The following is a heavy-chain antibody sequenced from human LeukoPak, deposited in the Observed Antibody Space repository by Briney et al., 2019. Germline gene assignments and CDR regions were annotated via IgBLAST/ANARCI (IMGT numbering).Heavy chain of an antibody. CDR3: ARDGYGSGSYSYFDY. D-gene: IGHD3-10*01. J-gene: IGHJ4*02. CDR1: GGSISSGSYY. V-gene: IGHV4-61*10. CDR2: IYYSGST. Sequence: KSSETLSLTCTVSGGSISSGSYYWSWIRQPAGKGLEWIGYIYYSGSTNYNPSLKSRVTISVDTSKNQFSLKLSSVTAADTAVYYCARDGYGSGSYSYFDYWGQGTLLTVSS.